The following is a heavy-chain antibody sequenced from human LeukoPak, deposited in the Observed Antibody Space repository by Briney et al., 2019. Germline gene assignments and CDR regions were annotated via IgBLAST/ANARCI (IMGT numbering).Heavy chain of an antibody. Sequence: AGGSLRLSCAASGFTFSNYAMNWVRQAPGKGLEWVSVISGSGDTTYYADSVKGRLTISRDNSKNTLHLQMNSLRDEDTAVYYCATRAETRGNYVRVPFDFWGQGTRVTVSS. D-gene: IGHD1-7*01. J-gene: IGHJ4*02. V-gene: IGHV3-23*01. CDR3: ATRAETRGNYVRVPFDF. CDR1: GFTFSNYA. CDR2: ISGSGDTT.